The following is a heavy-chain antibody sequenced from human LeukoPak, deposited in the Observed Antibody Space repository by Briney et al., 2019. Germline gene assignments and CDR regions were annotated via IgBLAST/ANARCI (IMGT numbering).Heavy chain of an antibody. Sequence: ASVKVSCKASGYTFTSYYMHWVRQAPGQGLEWMGIINPSGGSTSYAQKFQGRVTMTRDTSPSTVYMQLSSLRSEDTAVYYCARGGGGYDHYYGMDVWGKGTTVTVSS. CDR2: INPSGGST. V-gene: IGHV1-46*01. J-gene: IGHJ6*04. D-gene: IGHD5-12*01. CDR1: GYTFTSYY. CDR3: ARGGGGYDHYYGMDV.